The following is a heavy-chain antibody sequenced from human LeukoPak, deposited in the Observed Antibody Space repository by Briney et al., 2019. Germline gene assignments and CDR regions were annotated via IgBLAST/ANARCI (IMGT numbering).Heavy chain of an antibody. CDR1: GFTFSSYW. CDR3: ARVGVLLWFGESDYGMDV. V-gene: IGHV3-7*03. J-gene: IGHJ6*04. Sequence: GGSLRFSCAASGFTFSSYWMSWVRQAPGKGLEWVANIKQDGSEKYYVDSVKGRFTISRDNAKNSLYLQMNSLRAEDTAVYYCARVGVLLWFGESDYGMDVWGKGTTVTVSS. CDR2: IKQDGSEK. D-gene: IGHD3-10*01.